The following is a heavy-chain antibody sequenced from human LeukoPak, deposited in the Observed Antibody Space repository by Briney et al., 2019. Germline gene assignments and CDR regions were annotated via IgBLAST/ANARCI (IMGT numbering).Heavy chain of an antibody. D-gene: IGHD6-13*01. J-gene: IGHJ6*04. V-gene: IGHV1-69*13. Sequence: SVKLSCKASGRTFSSYAISWVRQARGQGLEWMGGFIPICCNALYAQKFQGRVTITADESTSTAYMELSNLRSEDTAVYYCARAGYSKFYYYYGMDVWGKGTTVSVFS. CDR2: FIPICCNA. CDR1: GRTFSSYA. CDR3: ARAGYSKFYYYYGMDV.